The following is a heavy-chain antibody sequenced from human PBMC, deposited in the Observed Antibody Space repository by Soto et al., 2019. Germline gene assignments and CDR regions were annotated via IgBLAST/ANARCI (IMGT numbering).Heavy chain of an antibody. V-gene: IGHV4-59*01. Sequence: PSETLSLTCTVSGGSISSYYWSWIRQPPGRGLEWIGYIYYSGGTNYNPSLKSRVTISVDTSKNQFSLKLSSVTAADTAVYYCARASSYYDSSGYWWGNYYYYYGMDVWGQGTTVTVSS. D-gene: IGHD3-22*01. J-gene: IGHJ6*02. CDR1: GGSISSYY. CDR3: ARASSYYDSSGYWWGNYYYYYGMDV. CDR2: IYYSGGT.